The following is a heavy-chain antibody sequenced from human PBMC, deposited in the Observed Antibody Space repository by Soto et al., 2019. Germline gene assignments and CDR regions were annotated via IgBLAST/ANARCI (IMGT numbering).Heavy chain of an antibody. CDR3: AREMPQAAGPYYYYYYMDV. V-gene: IGHV6-1*01. Sequence: KQSQTLSLTCAISGDSVSSNSAAWNWIRQSPSRGLEWLGRTYYRSKWYNDYAVSVKSRITINPDTSKNQFSLQLNSVTPEDTAVYYCAREMPQAAGPYYYYYYMDVWGKGTTVTVSS. CDR2: TYYRSKWYN. CDR1: GDSVSSNSAA. D-gene: IGHD6-13*01. J-gene: IGHJ6*03.